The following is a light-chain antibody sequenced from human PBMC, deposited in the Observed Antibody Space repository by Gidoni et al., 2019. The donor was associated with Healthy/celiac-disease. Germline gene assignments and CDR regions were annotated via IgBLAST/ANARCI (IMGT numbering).Light chain of an antibody. CDR3: QQYNNWPPGIT. V-gene: IGKV3-15*01. Sequence: EIVMTQSPATLSVSPGERATLSCRASHSVSSNLAWYQQKPDQAPRLLIYGASTRATGIPARLSGGGSGTEFTLTISSLQSEDFAIYYCQQYNNWPPGITFGPGTKVDFK. CDR1: HSVSSN. J-gene: IGKJ3*01. CDR2: GAS.